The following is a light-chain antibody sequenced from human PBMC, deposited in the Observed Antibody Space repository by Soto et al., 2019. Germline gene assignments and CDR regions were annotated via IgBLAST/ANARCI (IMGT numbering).Light chain of an antibody. CDR1: QSVLYSSSNKNY. J-gene: IGKJ1*01. CDR2: WAS. V-gene: IGKV4-1*01. Sequence: DIVMTQSPDSLAVSLGERATINCRSSQSVLYSSSNKNYLAWYQQKPGQPPKLLIYWASTRESGVTDRFSGSGSGTDFTLTISSLQAEDVAVYYCQQYCSSPWTFGQGTKVEIK. CDR3: QQYCSSPWT.